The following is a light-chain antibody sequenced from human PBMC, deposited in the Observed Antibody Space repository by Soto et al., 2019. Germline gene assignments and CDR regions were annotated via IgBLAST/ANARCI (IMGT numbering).Light chain of an antibody. V-gene: IGLV4-69*01. CDR1: SGHSSYA. Sequence: QLVLTQSPSASASLGASVKLTCTLSSGHSSYAIAWHQQQPEKGPRYLMKLNSDGSHSKGDGIPDRFSGSSSGTERYLTISSLRSEDEADYYCQTWSTGIRVFGGGTKLTVL. CDR2: LNSDGSH. CDR3: QTWSTGIRV. J-gene: IGLJ3*02.